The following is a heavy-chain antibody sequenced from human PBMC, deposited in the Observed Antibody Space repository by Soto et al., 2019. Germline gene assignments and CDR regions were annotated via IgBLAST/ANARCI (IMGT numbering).Heavy chain of an antibody. D-gene: IGHD4-17*01. CDR2: ISVYNANT. J-gene: IGHJ3*02. CDR3: ARARTPYGDYDAFDI. CDR1: GYTFISYG. V-gene: IGHV1-18*04. Sequence: ASVKVSCKASGYTFISYGISWVRQAPGQGLEWMGWISVYNANTNYAQKFQVRVTMTTDTSTSTAYMERRSLRSDDTAVYYCARARTPYGDYDAFDIWGQGTMVTVSS.